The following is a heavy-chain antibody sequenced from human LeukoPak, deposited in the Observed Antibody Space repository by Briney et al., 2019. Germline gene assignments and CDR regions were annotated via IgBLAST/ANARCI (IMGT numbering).Heavy chain of an antibody. J-gene: IGHJ4*02. CDR1: GFTFSNYG. CDR2: IWYGGTHE. V-gene: IGHV3-33*08. Sequence: GRSLRLSCVASGFTFSNYGMHWVRQAPDKGLEWVAVIWYGGTHEYYADSVKGRFTISRDNSKNTLYLQMNSLRAEDTAVYYCARKYCSGGSCYLDYWGQGTLVTVSS. D-gene: IGHD2-15*01. CDR3: ARKYCSGGSCYLDY.